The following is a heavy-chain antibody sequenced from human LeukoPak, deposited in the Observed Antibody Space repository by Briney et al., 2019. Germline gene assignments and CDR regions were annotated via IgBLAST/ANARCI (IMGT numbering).Heavy chain of an antibody. Sequence: GASVKVSCKASGYIFTSYDINWVRQATGQGLEWMGWMNSNSGNTAYAQKFQGRVTITADKSTSTAYMELSSLRSEDTAVYYCAKGITMVRGLNYFDYWGQGTLVTVSS. CDR2: MNSNSGNT. D-gene: IGHD3-10*01. CDR1: GYIFTSYD. CDR3: AKGITMVRGLNYFDY. V-gene: IGHV1-8*01. J-gene: IGHJ4*02.